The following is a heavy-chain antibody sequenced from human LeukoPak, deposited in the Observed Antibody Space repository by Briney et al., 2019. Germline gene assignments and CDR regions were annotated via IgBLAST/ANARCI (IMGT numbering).Heavy chain of an antibody. Sequence: SETLSLTFTVSGGSISSYYWSWIRQPPGKGLEWIGYIYYSGSTNYNPSLKSRVTISVDTSKNQFSLKLSSVTAADTAVYYCARVDCSSTSCYEGCYGMDVWGKGTTVTVSS. CDR1: GGSISSYY. D-gene: IGHD2-2*01. V-gene: IGHV4-59*01. CDR3: ARVDCSSTSCYEGCYGMDV. CDR2: IYYSGST. J-gene: IGHJ6*04.